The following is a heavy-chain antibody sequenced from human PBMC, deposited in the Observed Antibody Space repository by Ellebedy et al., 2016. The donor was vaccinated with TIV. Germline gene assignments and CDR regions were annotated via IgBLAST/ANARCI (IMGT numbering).Heavy chain of an antibody. V-gene: IGHV1-69*06. CDR3: ARESVAAAITDYYYYGMDV. D-gene: IGHD6-13*01. Sequence: ASVKVSXXASGGTFSGYAISWVRQAPGQGLEWMGGIIPTFGTANYAQKFQGRVTITADKSTSTAYMELSSLRSEDTAVYYCARESVAAAITDYYYYGMDVWGQGTTVTVSS. J-gene: IGHJ6*02. CDR2: IIPTFGTA. CDR1: GGTFSGYA.